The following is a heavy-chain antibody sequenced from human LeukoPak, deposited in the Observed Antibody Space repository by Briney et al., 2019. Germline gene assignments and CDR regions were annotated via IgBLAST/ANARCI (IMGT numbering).Heavy chain of an antibody. CDR1: GFTFSSYA. J-gene: IGHJ4*02. CDR2: ISYDGSNK. Sequence: GRSLRLSCAASGFTFSSYAMHWVRQAPGKGLEWVAVISYDGSNKYYADSVKGRFTISRDNSKNTLYLQMNSLRAEDTAVYYCASRIAAAGTGGFDYWGQGTLVTVSS. D-gene: IGHD6-13*01. V-gene: IGHV3-30-3*01. CDR3: ASRIAAAGTGGFDY.